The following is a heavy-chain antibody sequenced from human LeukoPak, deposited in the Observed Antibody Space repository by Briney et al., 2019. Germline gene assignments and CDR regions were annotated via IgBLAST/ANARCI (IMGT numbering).Heavy chain of an antibody. J-gene: IGHJ4*02. V-gene: IGHV3-7*01. CDR2: IKPDGSAE. D-gene: IGHD2-2*01. CDR3: SGRSGFSSIY. CDR1: GLTVDTHW. Sequence: GGSLRLSCEASGLTVDTHWMNWVRQFPGGGLEWVANIKPDGSAEYYLDSVKGRFSISRDNVKNLVYLQLTSLRTADTPVYYCSGRSGFSSIYWGQGTLVTVSS.